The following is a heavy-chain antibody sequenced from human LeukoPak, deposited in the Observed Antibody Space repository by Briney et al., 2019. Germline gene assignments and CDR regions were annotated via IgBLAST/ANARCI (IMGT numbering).Heavy chain of an antibody. V-gene: IGHV3-9*01. Sequence: GGSLRLSCAASGFTFDDYAMHWVRQAPGKGLEWVSGISWNSGSIGYADYVKGRFTISRDNAKNSLYLQMNSLRAEDTALYYCAKGYSSSWSPLDYWGQGTLVTVSS. CDR3: AKGYSSSWSPLDY. D-gene: IGHD6-13*01. CDR2: ISWNSGSI. CDR1: GFTFDDYA. J-gene: IGHJ4*02.